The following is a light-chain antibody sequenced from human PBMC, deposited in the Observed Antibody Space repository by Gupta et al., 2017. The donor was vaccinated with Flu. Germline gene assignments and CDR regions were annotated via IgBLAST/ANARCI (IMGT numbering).Light chain of an antibody. CDR2: AAS. CDR3: QQRSNWPIT. CDR1: QSVSSL. J-gene: IGKJ5*01. V-gene: IGKV3-11*01. Sequence: EIVLTQSPATLSLSPGERATLSCGASQSVSSLLAWYQQKPAQAPRLLIYAASNRATGIPARFSGSGSGTDFTLTISSLEPEDFAVYYCQQRSNWPITFGQGTRLEIK.